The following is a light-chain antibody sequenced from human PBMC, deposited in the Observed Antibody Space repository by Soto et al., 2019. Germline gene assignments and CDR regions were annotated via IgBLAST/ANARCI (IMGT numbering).Light chain of an antibody. CDR1: SSDVGGYNY. CDR3: SSYTSSSTWV. V-gene: IGLV2-14*01. CDR2: EVI. Sequence: QSALTQPASVSGSPGQSITISCTGTSSDVGGYNYVSWYQQHPGKAPKLMIYEVINRPSGVSNRFSGSKSGNTASLTISGLQAEDEADYYCSSYTSSSTWVFGGGTKVTVL. J-gene: IGLJ3*02.